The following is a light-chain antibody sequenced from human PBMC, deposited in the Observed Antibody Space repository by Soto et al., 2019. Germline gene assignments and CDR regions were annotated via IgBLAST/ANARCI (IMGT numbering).Light chain of an antibody. J-gene: IGLJ3*02. CDR1: SSNIGTYT. V-gene: IGLV1-44*01. Sequence: QYVLTQPPSASGTPGQRVTISCSGSSSNIGTYTVNWYQQLPGTAPKLLIYSNNQRPSGVPGRFSGSKSGTSASLAISGLQSDDEADYYCAEWDDSLNGLLFGGGTKLTVL. CDR2: SNN. CDR3: AEWDDSLNGLL.